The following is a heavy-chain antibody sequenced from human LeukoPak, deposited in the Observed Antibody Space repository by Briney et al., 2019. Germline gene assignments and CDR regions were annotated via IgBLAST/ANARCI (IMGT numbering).Heavy chain of an antibody. D-gene: IGHD3-3*01. CDR2: IYTSGST. CDR1: SGSFSSYY. V-gene: IGHV4-4*07. CDR3: ARDTSTTYYDFWSGYQAGGFDY. J-gene: IGHJ4*02. Sequence: SETLSLTCTVSSGSFSSYYWSWIRQPAGKGLEWIGRIYTSGSTNYNPSLKSRVTMSVDTSKNQFSLKLSSVTAADTAVYYCARDTSTTYYDFWSGYQAGGFDYWGQGTLVTVSS.